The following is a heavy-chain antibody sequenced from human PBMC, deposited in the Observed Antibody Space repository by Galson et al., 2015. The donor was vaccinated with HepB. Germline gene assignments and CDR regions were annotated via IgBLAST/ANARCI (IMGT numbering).Heavy chain of an antibody. CDR2: IKQDGSEK. V-gene: IGHV3-7*03. CDR1: GFTFSSYW. Sequence: SLRLSCAASGFTFSSYWMSWVRQAPGKGLEWVANIKQDGSEKYYVDSVKGRFTISRDNAKNSLYLQMNSLRAEDTAVYYCARDRISSGWSAYYYYGMDVWGQGTTVTVSS. D-gene: IGHD6-19*01. J-gene: IGHJ6*02. CDR3: ARDRISSGWSAYYYYGMDV.